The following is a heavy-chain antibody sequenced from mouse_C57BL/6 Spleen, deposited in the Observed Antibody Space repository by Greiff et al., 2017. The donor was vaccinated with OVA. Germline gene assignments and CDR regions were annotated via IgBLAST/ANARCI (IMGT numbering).Heavy chain of an antibody. CDR3: ASRSAYFDV. V-gene: IGHV14-2*01. J-gene: IGHJ1*03. D-gene: IGHD2-14*01. Sequence: VQLKEPGAELVKPGASVKLSCTASGFNIQDYYMHWVKQRTEQGLEWIGRIDPEDGETKYAPKFQGQAPIATDTSTNTAYLQLSSLTSEDTAVYYCASRSAYFDVWGTGTTVTVSS. CDR2: IDPEDGET. CDR1: GFNIQDYY.